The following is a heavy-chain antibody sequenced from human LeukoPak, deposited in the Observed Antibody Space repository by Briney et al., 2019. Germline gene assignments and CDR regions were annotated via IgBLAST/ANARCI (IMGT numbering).Heavy chain of an antibody. CDR1: GFTFSSYG. V-gene: IGHV3-30*02. D-gene: IGHD3-22*01. Sequence: GGSLRLSCAASGFTFSSYGMHWVRQAPGKGLEWVAFIRYDGSNKYYADSVKGRFTISRDNSKNTLYLQMNSLRAEDTAVYYCARSYYYDSSGYFHWGQGTLVTVSS. CDR2: IRYDGSNK. CDR3: ARSYYYDSSGYFH. J-gene: IGHJ4*02.